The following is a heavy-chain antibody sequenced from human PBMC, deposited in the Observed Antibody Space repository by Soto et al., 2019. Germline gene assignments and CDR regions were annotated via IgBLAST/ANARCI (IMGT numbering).Heavy chain of an antibody. D-gene: IGHD2-2*01. CDR3: AKDTSSSPYYMDV. Sequence: EVQVLESGGGSVQPGGSLRLSCAASGFTFSNFAMSWVRHAPGKGLEWVSEITGSTGTTYYADSVKGRFIISRDNSKNTVHLQMTSLRAEDTAVYYCAKDTSSSPYYMDVWGKGTTATVSS. CDR1: GFTFSNFA. V-gene: IGHV3-23*01. J-gene: IGHJ6*03. CDR2: ITGSTGTT.